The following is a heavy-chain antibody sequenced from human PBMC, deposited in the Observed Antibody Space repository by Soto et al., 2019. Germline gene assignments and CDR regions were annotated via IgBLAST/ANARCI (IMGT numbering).Heavy chain of an antibody. Sequence: SETLSLTCTVSGGSISSYYWSWIRQPPGKGLEWIGYIYYSGSTNYNPSVKSRVTISVDTSKNQFSLKLSSVTAADTAVYYCARGQGWGIAAAGTTHPFYYYYYMDVWGKGTTVTVSS. J-gene: IGHJ6*03. CDR2: IYYSGST. CDR3: ARGQGWGIAAAGTTHPFYYYYYMDV. V-gene: IGHV4-59*01. CDR1: GGSISSYY. D-gene: IGHD6-13*01.